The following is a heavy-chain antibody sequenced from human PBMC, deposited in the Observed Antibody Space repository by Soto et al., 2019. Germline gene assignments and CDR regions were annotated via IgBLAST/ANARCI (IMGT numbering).Heavy chain of an antibody. CDR3: VRDAHRGGDYDY. V-gene: IGHV3-7*01. J-gene: IGHJ4*02. Sequence: GGFLRLSCSASGVTFSNYWMNWVRQAPGKGLEWVANIRPEGGEEYYVDSVKGRFTISRDNAKNSLYLQMNNLRDDDTALYYCVRDAHRGGDYDYWGQGALVTVSS. CDR1: GVTFSNYW. D-gene: IGHD3-16*01. CDR2: IRPEGGEE.